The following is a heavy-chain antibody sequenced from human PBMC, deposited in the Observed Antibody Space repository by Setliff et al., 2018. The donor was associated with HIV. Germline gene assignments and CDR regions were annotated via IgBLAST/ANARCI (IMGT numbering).Heavy chain of an antibody. CDR3: ARQVVPVDLEADALNV. CDR2: INWNGGSI. V-gene: IGHV3-20*04. D-gene: IGHD2-2*01. Sequence: PGGSLRLSCETSGFTFEDYGMTWVRRAPGKGLEWVAGINWNGGSISDADSVKGRFTVSRDNGKKSLYLQMNSLRAEDTALYYCARQVVPVDLEADALNVWGQGTVVTVSS. CDR1: GFTFEDYG. J-gene: IGHJ3*01.